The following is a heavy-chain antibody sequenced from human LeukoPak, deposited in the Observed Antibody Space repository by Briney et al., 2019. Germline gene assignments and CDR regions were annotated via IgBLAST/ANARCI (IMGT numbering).Heavy chain of an antibody. J-gene: IGHJ4*02. D-gene: IGHD3-10*01. CDR1: GFTFSRYA. Sequence: GGSLRLSCAASGFTFSRYAMHWVRQAPGKGLEWVAVISYDGSNEYYADSVKGRFTISRDSSENTLYLQMNSLRVEDTAVYYCARLGYYSSGPFSYFDYWGQGTLVAVSS. CDR2: ISYDGSNE. V-gene: IGHV3-30-3*01. CDR3: ARLGYYSSGPFSYFDY.